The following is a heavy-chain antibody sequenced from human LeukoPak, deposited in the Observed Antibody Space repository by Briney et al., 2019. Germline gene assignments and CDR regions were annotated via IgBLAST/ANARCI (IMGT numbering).Heavy chain of an antibody. CDR3: ARGAIPSPDRDDAFNI. Sequence: ASVKVSCKASGYTFTGYYMHWVRQAPGQGLEWMGRINPNSGGTNYAQKFQGRVTMTRDTSISTAYMELSRLRSDDTAVYYCARGAIPSPDRDDAFNIWGQGTMVTVSS. V-gene: IGHV1-2*06. D-gene: IGHD3-22*01. J-gene: IGHJ3*02. CDR1: GYTFTGYY. CDR2: INPNSGGT.